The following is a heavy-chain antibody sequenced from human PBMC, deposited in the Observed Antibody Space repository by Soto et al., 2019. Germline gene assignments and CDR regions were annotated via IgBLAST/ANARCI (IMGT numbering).Heavy chain of an antibody. Sequence: QVQLQESGPGLVKPSETLSLTCTVSGGSISSYYWSWIRQPPGKGLEWIGYIYYSGSTNYNPSLKSRVTIAVDTSKTQFSLKLSSVTAADTAVYYCALEGYCSSTSCYGGTFDIWGQGTMVTVSS. CDR2: IYYSGST. D-gene: IGHD2-2*01. CDR1: GGSISSYY. J-gene: IGHJ3*02. CDR3: ALEGYCSSTSCYGGTFDI. V-gene: IGHV4-59*01.